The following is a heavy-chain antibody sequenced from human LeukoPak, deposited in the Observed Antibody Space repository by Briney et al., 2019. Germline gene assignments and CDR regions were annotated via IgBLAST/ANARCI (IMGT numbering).Heavy chain of an antibody. CDR3: ARLRRDIAVSGGDGFDI. J-gene: IGHJ3*02. CDR1: GFTFSSYG. Sequence: PGGSLRLSCAASGFTFSSYGMSWVRQAPGKGLEWVSAISGSGGSTYYADSVKGRFAVSRDNSKDTLFVQMKSLKASDTAMYYCARLRRDIAVSGGDGFDIWGQGTTVIVSS. V-gene: IGHV3-23*01. CDR2: ISGSGGST. D-gene: IGHD6-19*01.